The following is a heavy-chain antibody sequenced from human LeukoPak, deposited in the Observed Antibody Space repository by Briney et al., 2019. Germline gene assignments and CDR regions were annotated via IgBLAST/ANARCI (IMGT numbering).Heavy chain of an antibody. CDR3: ARGDDLLTGSYDWFNP. Sequence: SETLSLTCAVSGVSMNNNYWAWIRQSPGGKLEWIGYMSFSGSATYNPSLNSRVSLSVDSSKNQFSLDLTSPTAADTAVYYCARGDDLLTGSYDWFNPWGQGTLVIVSS. CDR1: GVSMNNNY. CDR2: MSFSGSA. V-gene: IGHV4-4*09. J-gene: IGHJ5*02. D-gene: IGHD3-9*01.